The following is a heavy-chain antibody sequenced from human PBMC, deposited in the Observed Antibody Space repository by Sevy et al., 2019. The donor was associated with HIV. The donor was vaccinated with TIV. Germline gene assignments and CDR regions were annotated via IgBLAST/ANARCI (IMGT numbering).Heavy chain of an antibody. CDR2: LIGGGSRT. Sequence: GGSLRLSCAASGFPFSNFAMSWVRQAPGKGLEWVSTLIGGGSRTYYADSVTGRFIISRDNSRTTLYLQMNSLRAEDTAIYYCAKRRVQSGLSGGGANYGMAVCGRGTTVTVSS. V-gene: IGHV3-23*01. J-gene: IGHJ6*02. CDR1: GFPFSNFA. D-gene: IGHD2-8*02. CDR3: AKRRVQSGLSGGGANYGMAV.